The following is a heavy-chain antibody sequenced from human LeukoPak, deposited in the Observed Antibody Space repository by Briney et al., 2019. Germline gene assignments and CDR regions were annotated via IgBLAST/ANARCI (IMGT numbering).Heavy chain of an antibody. CDR3: ARAWGDYFYYMAV. D-gene: IGHD3-22*01. CDR1: GGSFSGYY. J-gene: IGHJ6*03. CDR2: INHSGST. V-gene: IGHV4-34*01. Sequence: SETLSLTCAVYGGSFSGYYWSWIRQPPGKGLEWIGEINHSGSTNYNPSLKSRVTISVDTSKNQFSLKLSSVTAADTAVYYCARAWGDYFYYMAVWGKGTTVTVSS.